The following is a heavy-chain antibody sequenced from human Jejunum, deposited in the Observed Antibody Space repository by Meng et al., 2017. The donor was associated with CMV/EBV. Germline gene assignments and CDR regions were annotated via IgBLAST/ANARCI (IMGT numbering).Heavy chain of an antibody. CDR1: GGSVSSGGYY. V-gene: IGHV4-31*03. CDR2: IYYSGST. Sequence: VQLQESGPGLVKPSETLSLTCPVSGGSVSSGGYYWTWIRQHPGKGLEWFGHIYYSGSTFYNPSLKRRVIISIGTSKNQFSLNLRSVTAADTAVYYCARVSSGWDYFDYWGQGTLVTVSS. J-gene: IGHJ4*02. D-gene: IGHD6-19*01. CDR3: ARVSSGWDYFDY.